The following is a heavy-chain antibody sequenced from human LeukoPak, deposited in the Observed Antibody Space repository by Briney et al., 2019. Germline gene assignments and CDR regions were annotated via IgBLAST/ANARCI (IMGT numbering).Heavy chain of an antibody. Sequence: PSETLSLTCAVYGGSFSDYFWNWLRQPPGKGLEWIGEINHGGGTRYNPSLKSRATISVDTSKKQFSLNLTSVTAADTAVYYCARQGRVRGVMGGWFDPWGQGTLVTVSS. V-gene: IGHV4-34*01. CDR3: ARQGRVRGVMGGWFDP. D-gene: IGHD3-10*01. J-gene: IGHJ5*02. CDR1: GGSFSDYF. CDR2: INHGGGT.